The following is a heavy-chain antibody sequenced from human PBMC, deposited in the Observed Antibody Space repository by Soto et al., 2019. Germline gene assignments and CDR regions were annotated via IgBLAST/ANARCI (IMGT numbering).Heavy chain of an antibody. Sequence: SLRLSCAASGFTFSSYAMSWVRQAPGKGLEWVSGISGSGGNTYYADSVKGRFTISRDNSKNTLFLRMNSLRAEDTAVYYCAKVRQQLVEYWGQGTLVTVSS. V-gene: IGHV3-23*01. J-gene: IGHJ4*02. D-gene: IGHD6-13*01. CDR1: GFTFSSYA. CDR3: AKVRQQLVEY. CDR2: ISGSGGNT.